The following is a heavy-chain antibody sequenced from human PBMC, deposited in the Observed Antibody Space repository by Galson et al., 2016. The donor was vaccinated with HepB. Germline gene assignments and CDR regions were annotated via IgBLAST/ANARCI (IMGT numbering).Heavy chain of an antibody. CDR3: TRDLTYCRSTSCYDDAFDL. Sequence: SLRLSCAASGIAFNEYAITWIRQAPGKGLEWVGFMRTKACGGTTDYAASVKGRFTISRDDSKSIAYLQMNSLKMEDTAVYYCTRDLTYCRSTSCYDDAFDLWSQGTLVTFSS. J-gene: IGHJ3*01. D-gene: IGHD2-2*01. V-gene: IGHV3-49*03. CDR1: GIAFNEYA. CDR2: MRTKACGGTT.